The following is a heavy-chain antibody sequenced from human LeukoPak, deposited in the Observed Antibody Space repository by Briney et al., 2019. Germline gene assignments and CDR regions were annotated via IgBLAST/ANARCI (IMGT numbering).Heavy chain of an antibody. D-gene: IGHD6-19*01. V-gene: IGHV3-66*02. CDR3: ARGASLYSSGWYYAY. CDR1: GFTFSGYW. Sequence: PGGSLRLSCAASGFTFSGYWMHWVRQAPGKGLEWVSVIYSGGSTYYADSVKGRFTISRDNSKNTLYLQMNSLRAEDTAVYYCARGASLYSSGWYYAYWGQGTLVTVPS. J-gene: IGHJ4*02. CDR2: IYSGGST.